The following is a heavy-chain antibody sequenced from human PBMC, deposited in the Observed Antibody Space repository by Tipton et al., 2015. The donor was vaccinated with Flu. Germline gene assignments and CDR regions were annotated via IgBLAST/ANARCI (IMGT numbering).Heavy chain of an antibody. Sequence: AASGFTVSSNYMSWVRQAPGKGLEWVSVIYSGGSTYYADSVKGRFTISRDNSKNTLYLQMNSLRAEDTAVYYCARAGIDSSGYYYVGFDYWGQGTLVTVSS. V-gene: IGHV3-53*01. D-gene: IGHD3-22*01. CDR3: ARAGIDSSGYYYVGFDY. J-gene: IGHJ4*02. CDR1: GFTVSSNY. CDR2: IYSGGST.